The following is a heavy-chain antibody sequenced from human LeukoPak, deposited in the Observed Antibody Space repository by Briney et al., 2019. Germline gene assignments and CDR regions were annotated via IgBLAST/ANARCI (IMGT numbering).Heavy chain of an antibody. V-gene: IGHV3-48*01. CDR2: ISSSGSTI. J-gene: IGHJ4*02. CDR3: ARDSPIGYCTSTSCPGAFDY. Sequence: PGGSLRLSCAASGFTFSGYSTNWVRQAPGKGLEWVSYISSSGSTIYYADSVKGRFTISRDNAKNSLYLQMNSLRAEDTAVYYCARDSPIGYCTSTSCPGAFDYWGQGTLVTVSS. D-gene: IGHD2-2*01. CDR1: GFTFSGYS.